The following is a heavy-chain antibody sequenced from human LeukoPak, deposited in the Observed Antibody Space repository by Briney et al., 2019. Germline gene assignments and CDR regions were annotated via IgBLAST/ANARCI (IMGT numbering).Heavy chain of an antibody. Sequence: VKPSETLSLTCTVSGDSISSSAYYWGWIRQPPGKGLEWVSAISGSDGSTYYAASVEGRFTISRDNAKNSLYLQMNSLRAEDTAVYHCARALIGDYDKLDYWDQGTLVTVSS. D-gene: IGHD4-17*01. CDR2: ISGSDGST. CDR3: ARALIGDYDKLDY. J-gene: IGHJ4*02. CDR1: GDSISSSAYY. V-gene: IGHV3-23*01.